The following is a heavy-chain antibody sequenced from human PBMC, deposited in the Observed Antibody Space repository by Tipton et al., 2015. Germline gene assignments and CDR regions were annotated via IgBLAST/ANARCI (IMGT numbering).Heavy chain of an antibody. Sequence: SLRLSCAASGFTFSSYEMNWVRQAPGKGLEWVSYISSSGSTIYYADSVKGRFTISRDNAENSLYLQMNSLRAEDTAVYYCAREDTAIDFDYWGQGTLVTVSS. CDR3: AREDTAIDFDY. V-gene: IGHV3-48*03. D-gene: IGHD5-18*01. CDR1: GFTFSSYE. CDR2: ISSSGSTI. J-gene: IGHJ4*02.